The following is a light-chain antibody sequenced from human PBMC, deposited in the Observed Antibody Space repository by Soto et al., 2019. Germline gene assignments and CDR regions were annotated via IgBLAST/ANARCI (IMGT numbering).Light chain of an antibody. CDR1: SSDVGGYKY. J-gene: IGLJ1*01. CDR3: CSYTGSYTLV. Sequence: QSALTQPRSVSGSPGQSVTISCAGTSSDVGGYKYVSWYQQHPGKDPKVMIYDVSKRPSGVPDRFSCSKSGNTASLTISGLQAEDEADYYCCSYTGSYTLVFGTGSKVTVL. CDR2: DVS. V-gene: IGLV2-11*01.